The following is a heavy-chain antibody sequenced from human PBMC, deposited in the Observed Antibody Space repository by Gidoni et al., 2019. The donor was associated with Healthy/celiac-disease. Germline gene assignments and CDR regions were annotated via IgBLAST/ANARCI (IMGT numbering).Heavy chain of an antibody. CDR1: GFSLSTSGGG. CDR3: ALILHWNYGVSY. Sequence: QITLKESGPTLVKPTQTLTLTCTFSGFSLSTSGGGVGWIRQPPGKALEWLALIHWDDDKRYSPSLKSRLTITKDTSKNQVVLTMTNMDPVDTATYYCALILHWNYGVSYWGQGTLVTVSS. J-gene: IGHJ4*02. CDR2: IHWDDDK. V-gene: IGHV2-5*02. D-gene: IGHD1-7*01.